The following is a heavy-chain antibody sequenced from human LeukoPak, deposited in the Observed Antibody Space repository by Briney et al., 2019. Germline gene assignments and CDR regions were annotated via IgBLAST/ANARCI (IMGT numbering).Heavy chain of an antibody. J-gene: IGHJ4*02. D-gene: IGHD3-10*01. CDR2: ISAYNGNT. V-gene: IGHV1-18*01. CDR3: ARVGSLLWFGELSHDY. CDR1: GYTFTSYG. Sequence: ASVKVSCKASGYTFTSYGISWVRQAPGQGLEWMGWISAYNGNTNYAQKLQGRVTMTTDTSTSTAYMELRSLRSDDTAVYYCARVGSLLWFGELSHDYWGQGTLVTVSS.